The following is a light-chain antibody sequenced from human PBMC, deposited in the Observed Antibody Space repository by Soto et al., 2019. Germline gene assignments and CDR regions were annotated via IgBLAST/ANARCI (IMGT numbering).Light chain of an antibody. Sequence: DIVMTQSPDSLAVSLGERATINCKSSQSVLYSSNNKNYLAWYQQKPGQPPKLLIYWASTRESGVPDRFSGSGSGTDFTLTISSLQAEDVAVYYCQQYYSTPGTFGQGTMVDIK. CDR3: QQYYSTPGT. CDR2: WAS. J-gene: IGKJ1*01. CDR1: QSVLYSSNNKNY. V-gene: IGKV4-1*01.